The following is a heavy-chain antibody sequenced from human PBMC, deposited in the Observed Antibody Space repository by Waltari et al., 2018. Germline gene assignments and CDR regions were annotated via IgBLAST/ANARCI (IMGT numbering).Heavy chain of an antibody. J-gene: IGHJ4*02. CDR2: TLSSGST. Sequence: QVQLQESGPGLVKPFETLSLTCTVSGGSISSYHWSWIRQPGGKGLEGIGRTLSSGSTNYNPSIKSRVTMSVDTSKNQCSRKVNSVTAADTAVYYCARSAYASGSRLDYWGQGNLVTVSS. D-gene: IGHD3-10*01. V-gene: IGHV4-4*07. CDR1: GGSISSYH. CDR3: ARSAYASGSRLDY.